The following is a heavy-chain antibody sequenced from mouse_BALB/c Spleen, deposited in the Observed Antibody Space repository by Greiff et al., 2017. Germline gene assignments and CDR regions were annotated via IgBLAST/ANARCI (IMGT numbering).Heavy chain of an antibody. V-gene: IGHV5-6-5*01. J-gene: IGHJ2*01. Sequence: EVKLVESGGGLVKPGGSLKLSCAASGFTFSSYAMSWVRQTPEKRLEWVASISSGGSTYYPDSVKGRFTISRDNARNILYLQMSSLRSEDTAMYYCAREEGYYGSSNLDYWGQGTTLTVSS. CDR2: ISSGGST. D-gene: IGHD1-1*01. CDR3: AREEGYYGSSNLDY. CDR1: GFTFSSYA.